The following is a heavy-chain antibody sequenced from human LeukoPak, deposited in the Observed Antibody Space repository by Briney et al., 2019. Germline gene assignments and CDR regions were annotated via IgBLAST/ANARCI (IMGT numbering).Heavy chain of an antibody. V-gene: IGHV3-30*18. CDR1: GFTFSSYG. Sequence: GGSLRLSCAASGFTFSSYGMHWVRQAPGKGLEWVAVISYDGSNKYYADSVKGRFTIPRDNSKNTLYLQMNSLRAEDTAVYYCAKTNQDTAIDYWGQGTLVTVSS. CDR2: ISYDGSNK. D-gene: IGHD5-18*01. J-gene: IGHJ4*02. CDR3: AKTNQDTAIDY.